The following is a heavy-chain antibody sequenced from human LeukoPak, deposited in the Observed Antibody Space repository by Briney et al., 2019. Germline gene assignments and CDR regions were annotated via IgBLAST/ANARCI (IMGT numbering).Heavy chain of an antibody. CDR2: ISSSSSYI. D-gene: IGHD3-22*01. J-gene: IGHJ4*02. CDR3: ARDRSSGYPGSLDD. Sequence: GGSLRLSCAASGFTFSSYSMNWVRQAPGKGLEWVSSISSSSSYIYYADSVKGRFTISRDNAKNSLYLQMNSLRAEDTAVYYCARDRSSGYPGSLDDWGQGTLVTVSS. CDR1: GFTFSSYS. V-gene: IGHV3-21*01.